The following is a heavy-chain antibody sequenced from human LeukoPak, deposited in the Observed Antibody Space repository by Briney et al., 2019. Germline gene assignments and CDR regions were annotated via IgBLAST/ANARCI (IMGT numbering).Heavy chain of an antibody. Sequence: SGGSLRLSCAASGFTLSSYAMSWVRQAPGQGLVWVSLISSSGGYTVYADSVKGRFTISRDNSKNTLYLQMNTLRAEDTAVYYCAKDLVAYGIYHYYGMDVWGQGTTVTVSS. J-gene: IGHJ6*02. V-gene: IGHV3-23*01. D-gene: IGHD5-12*01. CDR1: GFTLSSYA. CDR3: AKDLVAYGIYHYYGMDV. CDR2: ISSSGGYT.